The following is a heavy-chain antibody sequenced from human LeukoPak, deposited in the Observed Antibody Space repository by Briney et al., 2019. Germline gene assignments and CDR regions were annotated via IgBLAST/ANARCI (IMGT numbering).Heavy chain of an antibody. D-gene: IGHD3-3*01. CDR2: IYSSGST. J-gene: IGHJ4*02. CDR3: ARASEGIGYFDT. V-gene: IGHV4-61*10. CDR1: GGSISSGSYY. Sequence: SETLSLTCTVSGGSISSGSYYWSWIRQPAGKGLEWIGRIYSSGSTNYNPSLKSRVTISVDTSQNQFSLRLTSVTAADTAVYYCARASEGIGYFDTWGRGSLVTVSS.